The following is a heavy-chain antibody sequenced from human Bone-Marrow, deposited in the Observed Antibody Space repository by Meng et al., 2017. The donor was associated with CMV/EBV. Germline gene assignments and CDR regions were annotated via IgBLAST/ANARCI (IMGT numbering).Heavy chain of an antibody. D-gene: IGHD1-26*01. Sequence: ASVKVSCKVSGYTLTELSMHWVRQAPGKGLEWMGGFDPEDGETIYAQKFQGRVTMTEDTSTDTACMELSSLRSEDTAVYYCATGPGGVGATLVYLDAFDIWGQGTMVTFSS. CDR2: FDPEDGET. CDR1: GYTLTELS. V-gene: IGHV1-24*01. CDR3: ATGPGGVGATLVYLDAFDI. J-gene: IGHJ3*02.